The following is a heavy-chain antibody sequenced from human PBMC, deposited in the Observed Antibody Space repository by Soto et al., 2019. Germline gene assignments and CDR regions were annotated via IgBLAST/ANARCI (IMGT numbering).Heavy chain of an antibody. V-gene: IGHV5-51*01. CDR1: GYSFTSYW. D-gene: IGHD2-15*01. J-gene: IGHJ6*02. CDR3: ARHRPGGNPHYGMDV. Sequence: GESLKISCKGSGYSFTSYWIGWVRQMPGKGLEWMGIIYPSDSDTRYSPSFQGQVTISADKSISTAYLQWSSLKASDTAMYYCARHRPGGNPHYGMDVWGQGTTVTLSS. CDR2: IYPSDSDT.